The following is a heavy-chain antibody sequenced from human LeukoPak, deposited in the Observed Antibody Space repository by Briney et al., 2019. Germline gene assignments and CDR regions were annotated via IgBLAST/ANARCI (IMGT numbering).Heavy chain of an antibody. CDR3: ARGRIAAAGSRYFDY. J-gene: IGHJ4*02. D-gene: IGHD6-13*01. CDR2: INQSGST. V-gene: IGHV4-34*01. Sequence: SETLSLTCAVYGGSFSGYYWSWIRQPPGKGLEWIGEINQSGSTNYNPSLKSRVTISVDTSKNQFSLKLNSVTAADTAVYYCARGRIAAAGSRYFDYWGQGTLVTVSS. CDR1: GGSFSGYY.